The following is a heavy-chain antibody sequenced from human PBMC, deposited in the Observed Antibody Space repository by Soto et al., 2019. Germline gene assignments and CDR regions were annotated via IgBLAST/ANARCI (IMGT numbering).Heavy chain of an antibody. CDR3: AKDNPEYSSSLDY. CDR1: GFTFSSYA. J-gene: IGHJ4*02. V-gene: IGHV3-23*01. CDR2: ISGSGGST. D-gene: IGHD6-6*01. Sequence: QSGGSLRLSCAASGFTFSSYAVSWVRQAPGKGLEWVSAISGSGGSTYYADSVKGRFTISRDNSKNTLYLQMNSLRAEDTAVYYCAKDNPEYSSSLDYWGQGTLVTVSS.